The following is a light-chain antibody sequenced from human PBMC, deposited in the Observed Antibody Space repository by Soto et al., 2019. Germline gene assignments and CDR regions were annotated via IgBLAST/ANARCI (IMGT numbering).Light chain of an antibody. CDR3: CSYAGIYV. J-gene: IGLJ1*01. CDR2: EVS. V-gene: IGLV2-23*02. CDR1: SSDVGSYNL. Sequence: QSVLTQPASVSGSPGQSITISCTGTSSDVGSYNLVSWYQQHPGKAPKLMIYEVSKRPSGVSNRFSGSKSGNTASLTISGLQAEEEADYYCCSYAGIYVFGTGTKVTVL.